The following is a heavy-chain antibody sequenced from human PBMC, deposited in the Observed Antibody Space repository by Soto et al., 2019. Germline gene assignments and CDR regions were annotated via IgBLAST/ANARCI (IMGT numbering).Heavy chain of an antibody. J-gene: IGHJ6*02. D-gene: IGHD6-13*01. V-gene: IGHV1-18*01. CDR3: ARDPTSSSWSNYYYYYGMDV. CDR1: GYTFTSYG. Sequence: ASVKVSCKASGYTFTSYGISWVRQAPGQGLERMGWISAYNGNTNYAQKLQGRVTMTTDTSTSTAYMELRSLRSDDTAVYYCARDPTSSSWSNYYYYYGMDVWGQGTTVTVSS. CDR2: ISAYNGNT.